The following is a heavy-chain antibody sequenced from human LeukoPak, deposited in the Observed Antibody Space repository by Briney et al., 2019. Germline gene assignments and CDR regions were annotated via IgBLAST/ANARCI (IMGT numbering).Heavy chain of an antibody. D-gene: IGHD6-19*01. CDR1: GFTFSSYW. CDR2: IKQDGSEK. Sequence: GGSLRLSCAASGFTFSSYWMSWVRQAPGKGLEWAANIKQDGSEKYYVDSVKGRFTISRDNAKNSLYLQMNSLRAEDTAVYYCARGLYSSGWYEGSFDYWGQGTLVTVSS. CDR3: ARGLYSSGWYEGSFDY. V-gene: IGHV3-7*01. J-gene: IGHJ4*02.